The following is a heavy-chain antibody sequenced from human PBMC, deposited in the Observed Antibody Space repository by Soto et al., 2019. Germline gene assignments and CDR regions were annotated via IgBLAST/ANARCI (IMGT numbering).Heavy chain of an antibody. J-gene: IGHJ5*02. V-gene: IGHV4-34*01. Sequence: QVQLQQWGAGLLKPSETLSLTCAVYGGSFSGYYWSWIRQPPGKGLEWIGEINHSGSTNYNPSLKRRVTISVDTSKNQFSLKLSSVTAADTAVYYCARGRGRQQLVRNGWFDPWGQGTLVTVSS. CDR2: INHSGST. CDR1: GGSFSGYY. CDR3: ARGRGRQQLVRNGWFDP. D-gene: IGHD6-13*01.